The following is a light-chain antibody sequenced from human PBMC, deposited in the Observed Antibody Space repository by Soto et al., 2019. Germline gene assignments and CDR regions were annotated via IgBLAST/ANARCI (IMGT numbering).Light chain of an antibody. CDR3: QQYDCSPET. CDR2: AAS. Sequence: EKVLKKSLDTVSLCTGERATVSCGASRGVSSSFVSWHQQQPRQPTRLLIYAASSRATGTPDRFSGSGSGTDFPLTISILEPEDVAFYYRQQYDCSPETFGQGTKVDIK. V-gene: IGKV3-20*01. J-gene: IGKJ1*01. CDR1: RGVSSSF.